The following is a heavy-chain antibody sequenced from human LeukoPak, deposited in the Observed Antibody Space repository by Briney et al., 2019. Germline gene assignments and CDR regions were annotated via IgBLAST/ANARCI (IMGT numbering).Heavy chain of an antibody. Sequence: ASVKASCKASGYTFTRYGISWVRQAPGQGLEGMGWISAYNGNTNYAQKLQGRVTMTTDTSTSTAYMELRSLRSDDTAVYYCARNYYDSSGYYYYFDYWGQGTLVTVSS. V-gene: IGHV1-18*01. J-gene: IGHJ4*02. CDR2: ISAYNGNT. CDR3: ARNYYDSSGYYYYFDY. CDR1: GYTFTRYG. D-gene: IGHD3-22*01.